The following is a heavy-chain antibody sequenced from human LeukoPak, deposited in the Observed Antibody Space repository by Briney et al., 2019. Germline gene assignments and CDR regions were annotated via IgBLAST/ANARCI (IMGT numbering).Heavy chain of an antibody. CDR2: IYYSGST. CDR3: ARLRPLINSSGADY. Sequence: PSETLSLTCSVCSGSISSYYWSWIRQPPGKGLEWFGYIYYSGSTNYNPSLKSRVTISVDTSKNQFSLKLSSVTAADTAVYYCARLRPLINSSGADYWGPGTLVTVSS. J-gene: IGHJ4*02. CDR1: SGSISSYY. V-gene: IGHV4-59*12. D-gene: IGHD6-19*01.